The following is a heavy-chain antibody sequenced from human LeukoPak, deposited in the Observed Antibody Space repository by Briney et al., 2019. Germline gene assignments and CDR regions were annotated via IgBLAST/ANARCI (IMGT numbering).Heavy chain of an antibody. Sequence: SETLSLTCTVSGGSISSSSYYWGWIRQPPGKGLEWIGSIYYSGSTYYNPSLKSRVTISVDTSKNQFSLKLSSVTAADTAVYYCISSIAALGKRSGYYYYMDVWGKGTTVTVSS. CDR2: IYYSGST. CDR3: ISSIAALGKRSGYYYYMDV. D-gene: IGHD6-6*01. CDR1: GGSISSSSYY. V-gene: IGHV4-39*07. J-gene: IGHJ6*03.